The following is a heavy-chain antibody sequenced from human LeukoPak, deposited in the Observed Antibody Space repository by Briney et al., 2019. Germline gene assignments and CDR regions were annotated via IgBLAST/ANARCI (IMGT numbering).Heavy chain of an antibody. CDR3: ARCPADAFDI. V-gene: IGHV4-61*02. Sequence: SQTLSLTCTVSGGSISSGSYYWSWIRQPAGKGLEWIGRIYASGSTHYNPSLKSRVTISVDTSKNQFSLKLSSVTAADTAVYYCARCPADAFDIWGQGTMVTVSS. J-gene: IGHJ3*02. CDR2: IYASGST. CDR1: GGSISSGSYY.